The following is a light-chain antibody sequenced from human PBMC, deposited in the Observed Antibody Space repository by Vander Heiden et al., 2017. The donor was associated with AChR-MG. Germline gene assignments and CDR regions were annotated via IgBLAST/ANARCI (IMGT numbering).Light chain of an antibody. J-gene: IGLJ2*01. CDR2: DDS. CDR1: NIGSKS. V-gene: IGLV3-21*02. Sequence: SSVLTQAPPASVAPGQTATITCGGNNIGSKSVHWYQQKPGQAPVMVVYDDSDRPSGIPERFSGSNSGDTATLTISRVEAGDEADYFCQVWDSSRDLVVFGGGTKLTVL. CDR3: QVWDSSRDLVV.